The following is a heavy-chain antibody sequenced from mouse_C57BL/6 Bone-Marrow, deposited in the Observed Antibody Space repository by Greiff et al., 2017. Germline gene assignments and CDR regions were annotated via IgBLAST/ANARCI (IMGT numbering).Heavy chain of an antibody. D-gene: IGHD2-2*01. CDR2: IYPSDSET. V-gene: IGHV1-61*01. Sequence: QVQLQQPGAELVRPGSSVKLSCKASGYTFTSYWMDWVKQRPGQGLEWIGNIYPSDSETHYNQKFKDKATLTVDKSSSTAYMQLSSLTSEDSAVYYCASLYAYDSTWFAYWGQGTLVTVSA. CDR3: ASLYAYDSTWFAY. J-gene: IGHJ3*01. CDR1: GYTFTSYW.